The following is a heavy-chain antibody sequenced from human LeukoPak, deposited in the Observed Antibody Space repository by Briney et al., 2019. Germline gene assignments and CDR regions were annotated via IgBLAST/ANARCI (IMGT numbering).Heavy chain of an antibody. CDR2: ISYDGNDK. Sequence: GGSLRLSCAAPGFIFSSYGMHWIRHAPGKGLEWVAIISYDGNDKYYAHSVKGRFTISRDNSKNTVSLQMNSLRGEDTAVYYCVKVRGPKTGYHYYGMDVWGQGTTVTVSS. V-gene: IGHV3-30*18. D-gene: IGHD3-10*01. CDR3: VKVRGPKTGYHYYGMDV. CDR1: GFIFSSYG. J-gene: IGHJ6*02.